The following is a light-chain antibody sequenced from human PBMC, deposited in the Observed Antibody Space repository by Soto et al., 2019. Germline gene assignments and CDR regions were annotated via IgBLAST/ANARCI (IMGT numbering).Light chain of an antibody. Sequence: QSALTQPASVSGSPGQSITISCTGTSSDVGGYNYVSWYQQHPGKAPKLMIYDVSNRPSGVSNPFSGSKSGNTASLTISGLQAEDEADYDCSSYTSSSTRHVVFGGGTKLTVL. J-gene: IGLJ2*01. V-gene: IGLV2-14*01. CDR2: DVS. CDR3: SSYTSSSTRHVV. CDR1: SSDVGGYNY.